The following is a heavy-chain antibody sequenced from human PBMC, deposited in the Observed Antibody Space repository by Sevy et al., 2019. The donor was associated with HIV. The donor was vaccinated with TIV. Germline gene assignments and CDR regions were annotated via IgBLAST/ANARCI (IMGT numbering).Heavy chain of an antibody. D-gene: IGHD3-16*01. CDR3: ARGPDYVWGSYCLSYYYHGMDV. Sequence: ASVKVSCKASGYTFTSYDINWVRQATGQGLEWMGWMNPNSGNTGYAQKLKGRITMTRNTSISTSYMELSSLRSEDAAVYYCARGPDYVWGSYCLSYYYHGMDVWGQGTTVTVSS. V-gene: IGHV1-8*01. CDR2: MNPNSGNT. CDR1: GYTFTSYD. J-gene: IGHJ6*02.